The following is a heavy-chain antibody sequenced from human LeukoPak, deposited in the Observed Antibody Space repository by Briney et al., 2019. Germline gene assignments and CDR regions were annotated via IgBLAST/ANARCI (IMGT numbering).Heavy chain of an antibody. CDR2: ISWNSASV. J-gene: IGHJ4*02. CDR1: GFTFSTYA. D-gene: IGHD6-13*01. V-gene: IGHV3-9*01. Sequence: PGGSLRLSCAASGFTFSTYAMTWVRQAPGKGLEWVSTISWNSASVGYVDSVKGRFTISRDNAKKTLYLQMNSLRPEDTALYYCAKDYGYSSSWYDYWGQGTLVTVSS. CDR3: AKDYGYSSSWYDY.